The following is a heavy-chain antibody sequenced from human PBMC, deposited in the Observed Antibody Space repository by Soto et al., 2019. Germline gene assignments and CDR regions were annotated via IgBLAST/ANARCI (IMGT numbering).Heavy chain of an antibody. CDR1: GFTLSSFT. V-gene: IGHV3-21*01. Sequence: EVQLVESGGGLVKPEGALRLSCAASGFTLSSFTMNWVRQTPEKGLEWISSINSGSSFIYYADSVRCRFTISRDDAKNSLYLQMNSLSAGDAALYYCARETESYSWNDGLMDVWGQGTTVIVSS. CDR3: ARETESYSWNDGLMDV. D-gene: IGHD1-1*01. J-gene: IGHJ6*02. CDR2: INSGSSFI.